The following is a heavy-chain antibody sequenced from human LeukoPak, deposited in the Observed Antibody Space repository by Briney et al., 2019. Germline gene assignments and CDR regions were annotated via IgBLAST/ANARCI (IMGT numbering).Heavy chain of an antibody. CDR1: GGSISNYY. D-gene: IGHD1-26*01. V-gene: IGHV4-59*01. CDR2: IYYSGST. CDR3: ARVGGTNYYYYGMDV. J-gene: IGHJ6*02. Sequence: SETLSLTCTVSGGSISNYYWSWIRQPPGKGLEWIGYIYYSGSTNYNPSLKSRVTISVDTSKNQFSLKLSSVTAADTVVYYCARVGGTNYYYYGMDVWGQGTTVTVSS.